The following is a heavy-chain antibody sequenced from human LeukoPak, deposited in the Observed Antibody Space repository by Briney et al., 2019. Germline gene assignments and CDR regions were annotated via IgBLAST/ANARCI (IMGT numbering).Heavy chain of an antibody. CDR3: AREDDFWSGYFHLDY. J-gene: IGHJ4*02. V-gene: IGHV4-61*02. CDR2: IYTSGST. D-gene: IGHD3-3*01. Sequence: SQTLSLTCTVSGGSISSGDYYWSWIRQPAGKGLEWIGRIYTSGSTNYNPSLKSRVTISVDTSKNQFSLKLSSVTAADTAVYYCAREDDFWSGYFHLDYWGQGTLVTVSS. CDR1: GGSISSGDYY.